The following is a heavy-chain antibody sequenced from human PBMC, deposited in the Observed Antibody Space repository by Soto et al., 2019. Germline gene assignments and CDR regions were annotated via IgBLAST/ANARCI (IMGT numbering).Heavy chain of an antibody. CDR2: ISGHNGNT. J-gene: IGHJ4*02. CDR3: ARDLYPLAYYFDY. CDR1: GYTFTNHG. Sequence: ASVKVSCKASGYTFTNHGISWVRQAPGQGLEWLGWISGHNGNTKYAQRLQGRVTMTTDTSTSTAYMELRSLKSDDTAVYYCARDLYPLAYYFDYWGQGTQVTVSS. V-gene: IGHV1-18*01.